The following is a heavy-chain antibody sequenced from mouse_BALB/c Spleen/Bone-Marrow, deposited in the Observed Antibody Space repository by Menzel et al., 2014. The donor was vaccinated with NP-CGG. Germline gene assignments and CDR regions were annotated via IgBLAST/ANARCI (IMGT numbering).Heavy chain of an antibody. V-gene: IGHV1-7*01. CDR2: INPSTGYT. CDR1: GYTFTSYW. D-gene: IGHD2-12*01. J-gene: IGHJ2*01. CDR3: ARWGDDGTFDY. Sequence: VQLQQPGAELAKPGASVKMSCKASGYTFTSYWMHWVKQRPGQGLEWIGYINPSTGYTEYNQKFKDKATLTADKSSSTAYMQLSSLTSEDSAVYYCARWGDDGTFDYWGQGTTLTVSS.